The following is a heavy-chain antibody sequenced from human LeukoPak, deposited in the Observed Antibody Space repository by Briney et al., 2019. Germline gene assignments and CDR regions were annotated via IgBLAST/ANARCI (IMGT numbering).Heavy chain of an antibody. Sequence: PGGSLRLSCAASGFTVSSNYMSWVRQAPGKGLEWVSVMYSGGNTHYADSVKGRFTISRDNSKNTFYLQMNSLRAEDTAVYYCVRDSGLTTEDYWGQGTLVTVSS. CDR2: MYSGGNT. V-gene: IGHV3-53*01. J-gene: IGHJ4*02. CDR1: GFTVSSNY. D-gene: IGHD4-11*01. CDR3: VRDSGLTTEDY.